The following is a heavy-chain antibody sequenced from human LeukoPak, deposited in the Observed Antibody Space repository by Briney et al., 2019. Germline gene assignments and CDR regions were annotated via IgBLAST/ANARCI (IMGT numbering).Heavy chain of an antibody. Sequence: PGGSLRLSCAASGFTFSSYAMTWVRQAPGKGLEWVSGTSGGGDTTHYADSVKGRFTISRDNSKNMVYLQMDSLRAEDTAVYYCATQWSVGGPTWNYMDVWGKGTTVTVSS. CDR2: TSGGGDTT. J-gene: IGHJ6*03. V-gene: IGHV3-23*01. D-gene: IGHD2-15*01. CDR1: GFTFSSYA. CDR3: ATQWSVGGPTWNYMDV.